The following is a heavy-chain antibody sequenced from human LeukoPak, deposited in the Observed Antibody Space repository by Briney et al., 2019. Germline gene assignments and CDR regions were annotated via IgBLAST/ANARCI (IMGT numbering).Heavy chain of an antibody. J-gene: IGHJ4*02. D-gene: IGHD2-2*01. Sequence: PSETLSLTCAVYGGSFSGYYWSWIRQPPGKGLEWIGEINHSGSTNYNPSLKSRVTISVDTSKNQFSLKLSSVTAADTAVYYCARGYSSTSCLYYFDYWGQGTLVTVSS. V-gene: IGHV4-34*01. CDR3: ARGYSSTSCLYYFDY. CDR2: INHSGST. CDR1: GGSFSGYY.